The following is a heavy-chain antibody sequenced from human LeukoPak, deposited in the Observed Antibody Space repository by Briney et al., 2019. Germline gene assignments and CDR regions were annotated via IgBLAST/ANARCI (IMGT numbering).Heavy chain of an antibody. CDR1: GGTFSSYA. CDR3: ARGRRVLAWWPNFDY. V-gene: IGHV1-69*04. CDR2: IIPILGIA. J-gene: IGHJ4*02. D-gene: IGHD2-15*01. Sequence: GASVKVSCKASGGTFSSYAISWVRQAPGQGLEWMGRIIPILGIANYAQKFQGRVTITADKSTSTAYMELSSLRSEDTAVYYCARGRRVLAWWPNFDYWGQGTLVTVSS.